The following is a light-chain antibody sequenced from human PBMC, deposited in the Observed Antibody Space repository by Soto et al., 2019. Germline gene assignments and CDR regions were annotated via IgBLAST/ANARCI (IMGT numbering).Light chain of an antibody. J-gene: IGKJ3*01. Sequence: EIVLTQSPGTLSLSPGERATLACRASQSVRSSYLAWYQQKPGQAPRLLIYGASTRATGIPYRFSGSGSGTDFTLTISRLEPEDFAVYYCQQYGSSPRFTFGPGTKVDIK. CDR1: QSVRSSY. V-gene: IGKV3-20*01. CDR2: GAS. CDR3: QQYGSSPRFT.